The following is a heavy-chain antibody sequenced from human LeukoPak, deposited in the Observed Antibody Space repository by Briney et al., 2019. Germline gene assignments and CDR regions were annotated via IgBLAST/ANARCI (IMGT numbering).Heavy chain of an antibody. D-gene: IGHD1-26*01. CDR3: ARDGTGYYFDY. V-gene: IGHV3-23*01. CDR1: GFTFSTYA. J-gene: IGHJ4*02. CDR2: ISGSGGST. Sequence: GGSLRLSCAASGFTFSTYAMSWVRQAPGKGLEWVSAISGSGGSTYYADSVKGRFTISRDNSKNTLYLQMNSLRAEDTAVYYCARDGTGYYFDYWGQGTLVTVSS.